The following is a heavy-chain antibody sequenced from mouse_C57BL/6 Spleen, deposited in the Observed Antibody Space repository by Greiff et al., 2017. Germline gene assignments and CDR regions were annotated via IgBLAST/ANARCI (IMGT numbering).Heavy chain of an antibody. V-gene: IGHV1-52*01. J-gene: IGHJ2*01. D-gene: IGHD1-1*01. Sequence: QVQLQQPGAELVRPGSSVKLSCKASGYTFTSYWMHWVKQRPIQGLEWIGNIDPSDSETHYNQKFKDKATLTVDKSSSTAYMQLSSLTSEDSAVXYCARSGNGPHFDCWGQGTTLTVSS. CDR3: ARSGNGPHFDC. CDR1: GYTFTSYW. CDR2: IDPSDSET.